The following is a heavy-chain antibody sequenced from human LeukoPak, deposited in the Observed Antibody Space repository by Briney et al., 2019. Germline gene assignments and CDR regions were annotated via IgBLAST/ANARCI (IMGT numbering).Heavy chain of an antibody. Sequence: PGRSLRLSCAASGFTFDDYAMHWVRQAPGKGLEWVSVIYSGGSTYYADSVKGRFTISRDNSKNTLYLQMNSLRAEDTAVYYCAREMGGARLDYWGQGTLVTVSS. CDR1: GFTFDDYA. J-gene: IGHJ4*02. V-gene: IGHV3-53*01. CDR3: AREMGGARLDY. D-gene: IGHD3-16*01. CDR2: IYSGGST.